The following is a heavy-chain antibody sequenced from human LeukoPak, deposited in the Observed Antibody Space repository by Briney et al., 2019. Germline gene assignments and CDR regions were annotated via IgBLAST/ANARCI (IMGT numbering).Heavy chain of an antibody. CDR3: ARSHQRYFEVLEF. V-gene: IGHV3-48*01. J-gene: IGHJ4*02. CDR2: ISSTSNKI. CDR1: KFSFSTDS. Sequence: PGGPLRLSCTASKFSFSTDSMNWVRQAPGKGLQWVSYISSTSNKIYYADSVKGRFTVSRDNAKNSLYLQMNSLRAEDTAVYYCARSHQRYFEVLEFWGQGTLVTVSS. D-gene: IGHD3-9*01.